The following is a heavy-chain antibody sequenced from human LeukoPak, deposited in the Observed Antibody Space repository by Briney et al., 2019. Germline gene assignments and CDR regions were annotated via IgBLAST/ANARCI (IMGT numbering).Heavy chain of an antibody. CDR2: ISGSGGST. V-gene: IGHV3-23*01. CDR1: GFTFSSYA. D-gene: IGHD3-10*01. J-gene: IGHJ4*02. CDR3: AKDRATYYYGSGSYPL. Sequence: GGSLRLSCAASGFTFSSYAMSWVRQAPGRGLEWVSAISGSGGSTYYADSVKGRFTISRDNSKNTLYLQMNSLRAEDTAVYYCAKDRATYYYGSGSYPLWGQGTLVTVSS.